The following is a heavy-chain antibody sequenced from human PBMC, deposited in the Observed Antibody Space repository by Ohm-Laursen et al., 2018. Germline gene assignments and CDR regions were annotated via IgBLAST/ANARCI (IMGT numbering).Heavy chain of an antibody. V-gene: IGHV3-9*01. D-gene: IGHD3-16*01. Sequence: RSLRLSCAASGFTFDDYAMHWVRHAPGKGLEWVSGISWNSGSIGYADSVKGRFTISRDNAKNSLYLQMNSLRAEDTALYYCASEGGFWGQGTLVTVSS. J-gene: IGHJ4*02. CDR3: ASEGGF. CDR2: ISWNSGSI. CDR1: GFTFDDYA.